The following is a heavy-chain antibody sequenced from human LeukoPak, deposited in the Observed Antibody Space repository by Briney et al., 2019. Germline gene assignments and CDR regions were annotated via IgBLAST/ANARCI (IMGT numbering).Heavy chain of an antibody. CDR2: ISGNNGSI. V-gene: IGHV3-9*01. Sequence: GGSLRLSCAASGFNFEDYAMHWVRHVPGKGLEWVAGISGNNGSIGYADSVKGRFTISRNNASDFLDLQMNSLRAEDTALYYCAKSFYYDSSGFIANGVFDVWGQGTMVTVSS. D-gene: IGHD3-22*01. CDR1: GFNFEDYA. CDR3: AKSFYYDSSGFIANGVFDV. J-gene: IGHJ3*01.